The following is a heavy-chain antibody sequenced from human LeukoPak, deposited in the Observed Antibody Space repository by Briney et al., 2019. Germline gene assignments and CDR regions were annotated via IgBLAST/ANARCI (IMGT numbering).Heavy chain of an antibody. CDR3: AAKGHSGSYHMGSWFDP. D-gene: IGHD1-26*01. CDR1: GFTFTSSA. Sequence: ASVKVSCKASGFTFTSSAVQWVRQARGQRLEWIGWIVVGSGNTNYAQKFQERATITRDMSTSTAYMELSSLRSEDTAVYYCAAKGHSGSYHMGSWFDPWGQGTLVTVSS. V-gene: IGHV1-58*01. CDR2: IVVGSGNT. J-gene: IGHJ5*02.